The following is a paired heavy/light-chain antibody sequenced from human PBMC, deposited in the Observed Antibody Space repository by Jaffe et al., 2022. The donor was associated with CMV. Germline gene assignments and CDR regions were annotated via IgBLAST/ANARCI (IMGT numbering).Light chain of an antibody. V-gene: IGKV1D-12*01. Sequence: DIQMTQSPSSVSASVGDRVTITCRASQGISSWLAWYQQKPGKAPKLLIYAASSLQSGVPSRFSGSGSGTDFTLTISSLQPEDFATYYCQQANSFTITFGQGTRLEIK. CDR3: QQANSFTIT. CDR1: QGISSW. CDR2: AAS. J-gene: IGKJ5*01.
Heavy chain of an antibody. CDR3: ARDLGGLILSSPYYFDY. CDR2: INPSGGST. D-gene: IGHD2-15*01. V-gene: IGHV1-46*01. CDR1: GYTFTSYY. J-gene: IGHJ4*02. Sequence: QVQLVQSGAEVKKPGASVKVSCKASGYTFTSYYMHWVRQAPGQGLEWMGIINPSGGSTSYAQKFQGRVTMTRDTSTSTVYMELSSLRSEDTAVYYCARDLGGLILSSPYYFDYWGQGTLVTVSS.